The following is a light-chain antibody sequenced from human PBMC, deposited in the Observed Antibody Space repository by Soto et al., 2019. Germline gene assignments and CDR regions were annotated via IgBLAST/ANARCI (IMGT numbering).Light chain of an antibody. CDR1: SSNIGINT. Sequence: QSVLAQPPSASGTPGQRVTISCSGSSSNIGINTVNWYQQVPGTAPKLLIYTDNQRPSGVPDRFSGSKSGTSASLAISGLQSEDEADYYCAAWDDSLNGLYVFGTGTKVTV. J-gene: IGLJ1*01. CDR2: TDN. CDR3: AAWDDSLNGLYV. V-gene: IGLV1-44*01.